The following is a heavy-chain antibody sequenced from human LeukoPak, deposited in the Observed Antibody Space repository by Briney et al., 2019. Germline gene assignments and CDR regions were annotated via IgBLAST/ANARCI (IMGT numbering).Heavy chain of an antibody. J-gene: IGHJ4*02. CDR3: AGDGGHYDSSGHYFPSFDY. V-gene: IGHV3-53*01. CDR2: IYSGGTT. Sequence: GGSLRLSCAASGFTVRSNYMSWVRQAPGKGLEWVSVIYSGGTTNYADSVKGRFTISRDNSKNTLYLQMNSLRAEDTAVYYCAGDGGHYDSSGHYFPSFDYWGQGTLVTVSS. D-gene: IGHD3-22*01. CDR1: GFTVRSNY.